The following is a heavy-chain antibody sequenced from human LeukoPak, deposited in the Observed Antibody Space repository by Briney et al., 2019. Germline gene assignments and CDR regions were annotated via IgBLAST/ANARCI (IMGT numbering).Heavy chain of an antibody. V-gene: IGHV3-48*01. CDR1: GFTFSSYS. Sequence: PGRSLRLSCAASGFTFSSYSMNWVRQAPGKGLEWVSYISSSSSTIYYADSVKGRFTISRDNAKNSLYLQMNSLRAEDTAVYYCARDDLSCGGDCYYFDYWGQGTLVTVSS. CDR3: ARDDLSCGGDCYYFDY. D-gene: IGHD2-21*01. CDR2: ISSSSSTI. J-gene: IGHJ4*02.